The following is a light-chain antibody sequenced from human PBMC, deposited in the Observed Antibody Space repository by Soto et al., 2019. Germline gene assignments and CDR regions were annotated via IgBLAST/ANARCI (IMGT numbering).Light chain of an antibody. CDR2: GES. CDR3: QQRHMWPIT. V-gene: IGKV3-11*01. J-gene: IGKJ5*01. CDR1: QSVRSH. Sequence: EIVMTQSPATLSLSPGDRATLSCRASQSVRSHLAWFQQKPGQPPRLLIFGESTRATGVPARFSGSGSGTEFTLTISSLEPEDSAVYYCQQRHMWPITFGQGTRLE.